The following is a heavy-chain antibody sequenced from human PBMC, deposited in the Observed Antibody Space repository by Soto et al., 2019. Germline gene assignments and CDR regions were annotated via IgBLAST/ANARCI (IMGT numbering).Heavy chain of an antibody. D-gene: IGHD6-6*01. CDR2: INAHSGGT. CDR1: GFSFTGYY. J-gene: IGHJ5*02. V-gene: IGHV1-2*02. Sequence: ASVKVSCKASGFSFTGYYMHWLRQAPGQGLEWMGWINAHSGGTEYAQKFQGRVTLTRDTSIATAYLTLTSLTSDDTALYYCAKDLTRQLAYWLDPWGQGTKVTVYS. CDR3: AKDLTRQLAYWLDP.